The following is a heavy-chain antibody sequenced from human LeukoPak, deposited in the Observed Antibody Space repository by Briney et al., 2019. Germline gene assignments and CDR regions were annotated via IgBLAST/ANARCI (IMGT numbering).Heavy chain of an antibody. J-gene: IGHJ3*02. D-gene: IGHD1-26*01. CDR2: ISYTGST. V-gene: IGHV4-4*08. Sequence: SETLSLTCTVSGGSISSFYWSWIRQSPGKGLEWIGYISYTGSTNYNPPLKSRVTISVDTSKNQFSLKLSSVTAADTAVYYCAREGGFHSPAGIWGQGTMVTVSS. CDR3: AREGGFHSPAGI. CDR1: GGSISSFY.